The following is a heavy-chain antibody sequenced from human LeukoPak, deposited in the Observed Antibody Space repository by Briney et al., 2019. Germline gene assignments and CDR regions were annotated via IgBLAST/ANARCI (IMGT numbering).Heavy chain of an antibody. V-gene: IGHV4-59*12. J-gene: IGHJ5*02. CDR3: ARRWGWYEGQLWFDP. Sequence: SETLSLTCTVSGGSISSYYWSWIRQPPGKGLERIGYIYYSGSTNYNPSLKSRVTISVDTSKNQFSLKLSSVTAADTAVYYCARRWGWYEGQLWFDPWGQGTLVTVSS. D-gene: IGHD6-19*01. CDR1: GGSISSYY. CDR2: IYYSGST.